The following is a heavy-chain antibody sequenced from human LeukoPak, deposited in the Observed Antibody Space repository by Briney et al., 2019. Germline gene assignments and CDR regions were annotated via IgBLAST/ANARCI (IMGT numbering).Heavy chain of an antibody. CDR1: GFTFDDYA. CDR2: ISWNSGSI. Sequence: GGSLRLSCAASGFTFDDYAMHWARQAPGKGLEWVSGISWNSGSIGYADSVKGRFTISRDNAKNSLYLQMNSLRAEDTALYYCARSNDHDYWGQGTLVTVSS. J-gene: IGHJ4*02. D-gene: IGHD1-1*01. V-gene: IGHV3-9*01. CDR3: ARSNDHDY.